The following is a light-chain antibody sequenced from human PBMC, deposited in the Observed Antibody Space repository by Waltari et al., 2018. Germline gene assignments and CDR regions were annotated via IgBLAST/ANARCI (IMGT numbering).Light chain of an antibody. J-gene: IGKJ5*01. V-gene: IGKV3-15*01. Sequence: VMTQSPATLSVSPGERATLSCRASQSIADNLAWYQQRRGQAPRLLIYGASTRATGVPARFTGRGSVTDFTLTISSLQSEDSAVYYCQQYNRWPPITFGLGTRLEI. CDR3: QQYNRWPPIT. CDR1: QSIADN. CDR2: GAS.